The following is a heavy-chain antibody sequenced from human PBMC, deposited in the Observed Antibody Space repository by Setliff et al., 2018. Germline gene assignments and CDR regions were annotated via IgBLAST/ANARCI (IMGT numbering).Heavy chain of an antibody. J-gene: IGHJ4*02. CDR1: GFTFRGFA. D-gene: IGHD3-16*02. CDR2: IRHDESDI. Sequence: GGSLRLSCAASGFTFRGFAMHWVRQALGKGLEWVAFIRHDESDIYYTNSVKGRFTVSRDNSKNTLYLQMNILRPEDTAVYYCARDKGVISLDYWGQGTLVTVSS. V-gene: IGHV3-30*02. CDR3: ARDKGVISLDY.